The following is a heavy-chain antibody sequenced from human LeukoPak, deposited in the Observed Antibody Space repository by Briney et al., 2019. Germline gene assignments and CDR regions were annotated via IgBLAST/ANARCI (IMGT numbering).Heavy chain of an antibody. Sequence: GGSLRLSCAASGFIFSDHYMDWVRQAPGKGLEWVSAISGSGGSTYYADSVKGRFTISRDNSKNTLYLQMDSLRAEDTAVYYCAKDRTYYYDSSGYSYFDYWGQGTLVTVSS. V-gene: IGHV3-23*01. D-gene: IGHD3-22*01. J-gene: IGHJ4*02. CDR3: AKDRTYYYDSSGYSYFDY. CDR1: GFIFSDHY. CDR2: ISGSGGST.